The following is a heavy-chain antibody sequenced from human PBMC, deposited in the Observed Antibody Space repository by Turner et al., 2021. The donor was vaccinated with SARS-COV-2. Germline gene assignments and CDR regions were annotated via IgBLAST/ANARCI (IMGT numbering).Heavy chain of an antibody. CDR2: IYYSGRT. CDR1: RRSISSSSYY. J-gene: IGHJ4*02. V-gene: IGHV4-39*02. CDR3: ASEAVVYFDTSGYYWDY. D-gene: IGHD3-22*01. Sequence: QLQLLESGPGLVKPSETLSLTCTVSRRSISSSSYYWGWIRQPPGQGLEWIGNIYYSGRTYYHLSLKSRVSISVDTSKNHCSLKLSSVTAADTAVYYCASEAVVYFDTSGYYWDYWGQGTLVTVSS.